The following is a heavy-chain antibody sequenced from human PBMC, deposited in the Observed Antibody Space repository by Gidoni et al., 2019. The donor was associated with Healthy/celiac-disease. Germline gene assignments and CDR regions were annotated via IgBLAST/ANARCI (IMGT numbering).Heavy chain of an antibody. D-gene: IGHD3-3*01. J-gene: IGHJ6*02. CDR3: ARSDFWSGYEAICGMDV. CDR1: GFTFSSSW. V-gene: IGHV3-7*03. CDR2: IKQDRMEK. Sequence: EVQLVESGGGLVQPGGSLRLSCAASGFTFSSSWMSWPRQAPGKGLEWVANIKQDRMEKYYVDSVKGRFTISRDNAKNSLYLQMNSLRAEDTAVYYCARSDFWSGYEAICGMDVWGQGTTVTVSS.